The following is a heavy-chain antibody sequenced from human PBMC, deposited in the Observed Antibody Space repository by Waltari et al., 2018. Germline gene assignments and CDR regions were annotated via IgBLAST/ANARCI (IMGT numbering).Heavy chain of an antibody. Sequence: QVQLQQWGAGLLKPSETLSLTCAVYGGSFSGYYWSWIRQPPGKGLEWIGEINHSGSTNYNPALKGRVTISVDTSKNQFSLKLSSVTAADTAVYYCARVDLMTAVAGTGGDYWGQGTLVTVSS. D-gene: IGHD6-19*01. CDR1: GGSFSGYY. J-gene: IGHJ4*02. CDR2: INHSGST. CDR3: ARVDLMTAVAGTGGDY. V-gene: IGHV4-34*01.